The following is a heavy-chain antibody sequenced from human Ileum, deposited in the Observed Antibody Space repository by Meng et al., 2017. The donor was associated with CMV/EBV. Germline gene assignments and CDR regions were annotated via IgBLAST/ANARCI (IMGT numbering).Heavy chain of an antibody. CDR3: TRGPRQAATSVGP. Sequence: SETLSLTCTVSGDSVSNGDYWGWIRQPPGKEPEFIGSIFRTGPTFVNPSLGTRMSLSVDTSKNQFSLRMTSVTDADTAVYYCTRGPRQAATSVGPWGQGILVTVSS. J-gene: IGHJ5*02. V-gene: IGHV4-38-2*02. CDR2: IFRTGPT. CDR1: GDSVSNGDY. D-gene: IGHD2-15*01.